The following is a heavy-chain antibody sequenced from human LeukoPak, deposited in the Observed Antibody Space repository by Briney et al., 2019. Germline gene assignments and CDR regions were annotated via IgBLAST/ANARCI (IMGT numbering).Heavy chain of an antibody. V-gene: IGHV3-7*01. D-gene: IGHD5-18*01. Sequence: GGSLRLSCAASGFTFSSYGMHWVRQAPGKGLEWVANIKQDGSEKYYVDSVKGRFTISRDNAKNSLYLQMNSLRAEDTAVYYCARSKGYSFGEDYWGQGTLVTVSS. CDR1: GFTFSSYG. CDR3: ARSKGYSFGEDY. CDR2: IKQDGSEK. J-gene: IGHJ4*02.